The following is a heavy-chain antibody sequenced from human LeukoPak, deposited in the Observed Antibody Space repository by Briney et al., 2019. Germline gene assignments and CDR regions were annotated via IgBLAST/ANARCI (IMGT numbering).Heavy chain of an antibody. Sequence: GGSLRLSCAASGFTFSSDAMHWVRQAPGKGLEWVAVISYDGSNKYYADSVKGRFTISRDNSKNTLYLQMNSLRAEDTAVCYCARELSTVVVVLQSYYYYGMDVWGQGTTVTFSS. D-gene: IGHD2-15*01. CDR2: ISYDGSNK. CDR3: ARELSTVVVVLQSYYYYGMDV. V-gene: IGHV3-30-3*01. CDR1: GFTFSSDA. J-gene: IGHJ6*02.